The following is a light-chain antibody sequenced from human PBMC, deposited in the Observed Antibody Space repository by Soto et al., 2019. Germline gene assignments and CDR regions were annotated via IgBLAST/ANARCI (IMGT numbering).Light chain of an antibody. CDR3: LQHYNYPRT. CDR2: AAS. J-gene: IGKJ1*01. Sequence: AIQMTQSPSSLSASVGDRVTITCRASQGIRHDLGWYQQKPGKAPKVLIYAASSLLSGVPSRFSGSGSVTDFTLTISSLQPEDFATYYCLQHYNYPRTFGQGTKVEIK. CDR1: QGIRHD. V-gene: IGKV1-6*01.